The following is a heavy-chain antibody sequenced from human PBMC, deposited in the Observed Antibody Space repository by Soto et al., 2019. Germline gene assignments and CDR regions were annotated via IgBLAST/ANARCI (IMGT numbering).Heavy chain of an antibody. J-gene: IGHJ4*02. V-gene: IGHV4-59*01. Sequence: QVLLQESGPGLVKPSETLSLTCTVSGGSINSDYWGWIRRPPGWGLEFIGYISYSGGSNYSPSLKSRVTISVDTSNNHVSLNLTSVTAADTAVYYCARIGGIPVADYYFHFWGQGTLVTVSS. CDR3: ARIGGIPVADYYFHF. CDR2: ISYSGGS. CDR1: GGSINSDY. D-gene: IGHD6-19*01.